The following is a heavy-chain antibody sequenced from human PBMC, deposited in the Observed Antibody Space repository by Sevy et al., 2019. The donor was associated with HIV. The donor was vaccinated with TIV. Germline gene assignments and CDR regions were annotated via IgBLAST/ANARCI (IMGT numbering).Heavy chain of an antibody. CDR3: ARENPDYGDSMGDFDY. CDR2: INPSSGTT. Sequence: ASVKVSCKASGYTFTSYYMHWVGQAPGQGLEWMVIINPSSGTTSYAQNFQGRVTMTRDTSTSTVYMELSSLRSEDTTVYASARENPDYGDSMGDFDYWGQGTLVTVSS. J-gene: IGHJ4*02. CDR1: GYTFTSYY. D-gene: IGHD4-17*01. V-gene: IGHV1-46*01.